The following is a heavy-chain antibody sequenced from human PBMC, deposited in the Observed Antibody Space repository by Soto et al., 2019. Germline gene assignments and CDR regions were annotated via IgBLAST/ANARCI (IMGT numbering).Heavy chain of an antibody. CDR2: ISGGGDIT. D-gene: IGHD2-2*01. Sequence: PGGSLRLSCAASGFTFSSYAMRWVRQAPGTGLEWVSDISGGGDITHYADSVKGRFTITRVNSKNTLYLQMNSLRVEDTAMYYCAKVYCASSSCASDYWGQGSLVTVSS. CDR3: AKVYCASSSCASDY. V-gene: IGHV3-23*01. J-gene: IGHJ4*02. CDR1: GFTFSSYA.